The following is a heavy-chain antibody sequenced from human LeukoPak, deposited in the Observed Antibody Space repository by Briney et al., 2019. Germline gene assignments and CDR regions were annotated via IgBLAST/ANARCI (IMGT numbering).Heavy chain of an antibody. Sequence: GASVKVSCKASGYTFTNYYMHWVRQAPGQGLEWMGIINPSSGSTTYAQKFQDRVTMTRDTSTSTVYIDLSSLRPEDPAVYYCGRGPRLRSGRGGMDVCGQGTTVTVSS. CDR1: GYTFTNYY. D-gene: IGHD2-15*01. J-gene: IGHJ6*02. V-gene: IGHV1-46*01. CDR2: INPSSGST. CDR3: GRGPRLRSGRGGMDV.